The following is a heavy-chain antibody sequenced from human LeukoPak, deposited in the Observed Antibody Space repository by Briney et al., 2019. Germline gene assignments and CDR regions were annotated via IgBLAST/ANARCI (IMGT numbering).Heavy chain of an antibody. V-gene: IGHV3-30*18. CDR1: GFTFSSYG. CDR2: ISYDGSNK. Sequence: GGSLRLSCAASGFTFSSYGMHWVRQAPGKGLEWVAVISYDGSNKYYADSVKGRFTISRDNSKNTLYLQMNSLRAEDTAVYYCVKALGGYSGYDPYYYYGMDVWGQGTTVTVSS. J-gene: IGHJ6*02. D-gene: IGHD5-12*01. CDR3: VKALGGYSGYDPYYYYGMDV.